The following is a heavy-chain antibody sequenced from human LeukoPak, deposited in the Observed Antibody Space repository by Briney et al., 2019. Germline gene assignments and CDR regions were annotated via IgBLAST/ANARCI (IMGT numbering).Heavy chain of an antibody. J-gene: IGHJ4*02. D-gene: IGHD3-22*01. V-gene: IGHV1-69*04. CDR3: ATWHYGSSGYYPTRDY. CDR2: IIPILGIA. Sequence: GASVKVSCKASGGTFSSYAISWVRQAPGQGLEWMGRIIPILGIANYAQKFQGRVTITADKSTSTAYMELSSLRSEDTAVYYCATWHYGSSGYYPTRDYWGQGTLVTVSS. CDR1: GGTFSSYA.